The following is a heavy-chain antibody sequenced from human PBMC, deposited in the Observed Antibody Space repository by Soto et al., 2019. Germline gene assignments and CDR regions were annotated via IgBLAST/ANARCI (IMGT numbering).Heavy chain of an antibody. CDR1: GFIFKMYW. J-gene: IGHJ4*02. D-gene: IGHD3-9*01. Sequence: HPGGALRLSCAASGFIFKMYWMHWVRQSPGKGLVWISRIYNDGTYSDYAYSVRVRFTISRDNVNYTLYLQMNNLRAEDSGLYYCTRGPRHISTGTXAYCGQGTKVTXS. CDR3: TRGPRHISTGTXAY. CDR2: IYNDGTYS. V-gene: IGHV3-74*01.